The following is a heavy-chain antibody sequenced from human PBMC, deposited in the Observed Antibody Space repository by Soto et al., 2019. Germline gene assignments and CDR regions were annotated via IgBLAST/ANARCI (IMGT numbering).Heavy chain of an antibody. CDR3: AKAPRPFHYYYGMDV. Sequence: EVQLVESGGGLVQPGRSLRLSCAASGFTFDDYAMHWVRQAPGKGLEWVSGISWNSGSIGYADSVKGRFTISRDNAKNSVYLQMNSLRAEDTALYYCAKAPRPFHYYYGMDVWGQGTTVTVAS. CDR2: ISWNSGSI. D-gene: IGHD2-21*01. J-gene: IGHJ6*02. V-gene: IGHV3-9*01. CDR1: GFTFDDYA.